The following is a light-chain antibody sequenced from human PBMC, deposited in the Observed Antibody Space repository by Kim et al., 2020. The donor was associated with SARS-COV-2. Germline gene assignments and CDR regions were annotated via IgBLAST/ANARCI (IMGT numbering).Light chain of an antibody. J-gene: IGKJ5*01. CDR1: QHIRNW. Sequence: ASLGDTVTITCRASQHIRNWLAWYQQKPGKAPKSLIYVASTLHSGVPSRFSGSGSGTDFTLTISSLQPEDFATYYCQHYDSYPISFGQGTRLEIK. V-gene: IGKV1D-16*01. CDR3: QHYDSYPIS. CDR2: VAS.